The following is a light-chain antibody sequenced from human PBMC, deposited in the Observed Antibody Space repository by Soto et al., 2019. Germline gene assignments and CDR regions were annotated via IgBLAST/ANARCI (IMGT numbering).Light chain of an antibody. CDR3: QQRSNWPT. CDR1: ESVTSS. CDR2: DAS. J-gene: IGKJ5*01. Sequence: EIVMTQSPATLSVSPGDRATLSCRASESVTSSLAWYQQKPGQPPRLLIYDASNRATGIPARFSGSGSGTDFTLTISSLEPEDFAVYYCQQRSNWPTFGQGTRLEIK. V-gene: IGKV3-11*01.